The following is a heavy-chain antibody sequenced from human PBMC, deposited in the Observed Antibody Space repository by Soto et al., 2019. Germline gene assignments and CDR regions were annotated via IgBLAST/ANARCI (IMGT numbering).Heavy chain of an antibody. Sequence: GGSLRLSCAASGFTFSSYAMHWVRQAPGKGLEWVAVISYDGSNKYYADSVKGRFTISRDNSKNTLYLQMNSLRAEDTAVYYCARGAVGAIGSFDYWGQGTLVTVSS. CDR3: ARGAVGAIGSFDY. J-gene: IGHJ4*02. CDR1: GFTFSSYA. D-gene: IGHD1-26*01. CDR2: ISYDGSNK. V-gene: IGHV3-30-3*01.